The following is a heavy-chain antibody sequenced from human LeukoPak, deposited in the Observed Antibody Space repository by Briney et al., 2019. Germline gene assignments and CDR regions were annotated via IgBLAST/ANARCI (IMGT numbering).Heavy chain of an antibody. CDR3: ARDRSLTAGYYFDY. J-gene: IGHJ4*02. CDR1: GFTFSSYG. Sequence: GSLRLSCAASGFTFSSYGMHWVRQAPGKGLEWVAVIWYDGSNKYYADSVKGRFTISRDNSKNTLYLQMNSLRAEDTAVYYCARDRSLTAGYYFDYWGQGTLVTVSS. CDR2: IWYDGSNK. V-gene: IGHV3-33*01.